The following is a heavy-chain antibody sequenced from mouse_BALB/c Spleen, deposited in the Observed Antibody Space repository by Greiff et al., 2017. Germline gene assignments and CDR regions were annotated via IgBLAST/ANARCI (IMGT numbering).Heavy chain of an antibody. D-gene: IGHD1-1*01. V-gene: IGHV3-2*02. J-gene: IGHJ1*01. CDR2: ISYSGST. CDR1: GYSITSDYA. Sequence: EVKLVESGPGLVKPSQSLSLTCTVTGYSITSDYAWNWIRQFPGNKLEWMGYISYSGSTSYNPSLKSRISITRDTSKNQFFLQLNSVTTEDTATYYCARKGDYYGWYFDVWGAGTTVTVSS. CDR3: ARKGDYYGWYFDV.